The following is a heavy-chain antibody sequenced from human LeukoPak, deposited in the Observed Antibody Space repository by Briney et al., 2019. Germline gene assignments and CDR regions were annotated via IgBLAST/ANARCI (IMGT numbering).Heavy chain of an antibody. V-gene: IGHV3-7*01. CDR2: IKEDGSEK. CDR1: GFTFSSYA. CDR3: ARDSADNLD. D-gene: IGHD3-9*01. J-gene: IGHJ4*02. Sequence: GGSLRLSCAASGFTFSSYAMSWVRQAPGKGLEWVANIKEDGSEKNYVDSVKGRFTISRGNAKNSLYLQMNSLRAEDTAVYYCARDSADNLDWGQGTLVTVSS.